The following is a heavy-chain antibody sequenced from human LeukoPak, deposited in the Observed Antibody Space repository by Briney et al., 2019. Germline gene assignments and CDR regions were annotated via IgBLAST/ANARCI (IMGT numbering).Heavy chain of an antibody. Sequence: PGGSLRLSCAASGFTFGTFAMTWVRQAPGKGLEWVSHINSGSSTIYYADSVKGRFTISRDNAGNSLYLHMNSLRAEDTAVYYCARVLLERPGIDSFGMWGQGTMVTVSS. D-gene: IGHD1-1*01. CDR3: ARVLLERPGIDSFGM. CDR2: INSGSSTI. J-gene: IGHJ3*02. V-gene: IGHV3-48*01. CDR1: GFTFGTFA.